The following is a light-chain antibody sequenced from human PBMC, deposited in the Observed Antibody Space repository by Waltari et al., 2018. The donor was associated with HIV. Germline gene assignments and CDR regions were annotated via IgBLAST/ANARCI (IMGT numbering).Light chain of an antibody. V-gene: IGKV1-9*01. CDR3: QQVNGYPLT. CDR2: ATS. Sequence: DLQVTQAPSFLSASVGDRVTITCRASQNIYSYLAWYQQKPGRAPQVLIYATSTLQSGVPSRFSGSGSGTEFALTITNLQPDDFATYYCQQVNGYPLTFGGGTTVEI. CDR1: QNIYSY. J-gene: IGKJ4*01.